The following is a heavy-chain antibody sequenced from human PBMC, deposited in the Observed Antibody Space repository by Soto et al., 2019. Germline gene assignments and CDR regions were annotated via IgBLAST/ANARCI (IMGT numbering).Heavy chain of an antibody. D-gene: IGHD3-22*01. Sequence: QVYLVESGGGLVKPGGSLRLSCVTSGFTFGDFDMSWMRQAPGKGLEWVSHINSRSTYTNYADSVKGRFTVSRDNAKNSPSLQMNSLGVEDTAVYYCARDLEGYYADLWGQGTLVTVSP. CDR3: ARDLEGYYADL. J-gene: IGHJ5*02. CDR1: GFTFGDFD. CDR2: INSRSTYT. V-gene: IGHV3-11*06.